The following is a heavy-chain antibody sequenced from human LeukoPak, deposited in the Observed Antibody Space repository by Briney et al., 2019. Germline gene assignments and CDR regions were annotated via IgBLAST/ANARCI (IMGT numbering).Heavy chain of an antibody. CDR3: EREVPRFEP. J-gene: IGHJ5*02. Sequence: PGGSLRLSCAASGFTFSSYAMSWVRPAPGKGLEWVSAISGSGASTYYADSVKGRFTISRDTSKNTMYLQMNSSRAEAAALCDCEREVPRFEPSGEGDLGTASS. V-gene: IGHV3-23*01. CDR1: GFTFSSYA. CDR2: ISGSGAST.